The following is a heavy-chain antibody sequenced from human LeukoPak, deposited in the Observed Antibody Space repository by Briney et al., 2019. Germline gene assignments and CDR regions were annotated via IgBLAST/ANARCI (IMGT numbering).Heavy chain of an antibody. J-gene: IGHJ6*03. CDR2: IKQDGSKK. CDR3: AKRFRYCSGGSCYTGTGANYYYYYMDV. CDR1: GFTFSSYW. D-gene: IGHD2-15*01. V-gene: IGHV3-7*01. Sequence: PGGSLRLSCAASGFTFSSYWMSWVRQAPGKGLEWVANIKQDGSKKYYVDSVKGRFTISRDNAKNSLYLQMNSLRAEDTAVYYCAKRFRYCSGGSCYTGTGANYYYYYMDVWGKGTTVTVSS.